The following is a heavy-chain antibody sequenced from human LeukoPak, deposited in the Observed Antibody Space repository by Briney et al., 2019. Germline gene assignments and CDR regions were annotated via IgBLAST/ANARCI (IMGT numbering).Heavy chain of an antibody. V-gene: IGHV3-7*01. CDR1: GFTFSNYW. CDR3: AELGITMIGGV. J-gene: IGHJ6*04. CDR2: IKQDGSEK. Sequence: PGGSLRLSCAASGFTFSNYWMSWVRQAPGKGLEWVANIKQDGSEKYYVDSVKGRITISRDNAKNSLYLQMNSLRAEDTAVYYCAELGITMIGGVWGKGTTVTISS. D-gene: IGHD3-10*02.